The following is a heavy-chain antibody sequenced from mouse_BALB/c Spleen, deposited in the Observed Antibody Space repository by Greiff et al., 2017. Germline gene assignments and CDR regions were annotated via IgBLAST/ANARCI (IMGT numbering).Heavy chain of an antibody. D-gene: IGHD2-3*01. Sequence: EVKLVESGGGLVKPGGSLKLSCAASGFTFSDYYMYWVRQTPEKRLEWVATISDGGSYTYYPDSVKGRFTISRDNAKNNLYLQMSSLKSEDTAMYYCARGGYYVLAYWGQGTLVTVSA. CDR1: GFTFSDYY. J-gene: IGHJ3*01. CDR2: ISDGGSYT. CDR3: ARGGYYVLAY. V-gene: IGHV5-4*02.